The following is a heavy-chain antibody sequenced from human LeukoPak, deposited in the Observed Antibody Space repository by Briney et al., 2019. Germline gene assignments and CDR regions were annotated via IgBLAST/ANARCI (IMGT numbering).Heavy chain of an antibody. CDR2: IYSGGKT. V-gene: IGHV3-53*05. Sequence: PGGSLRLSCAVSGFTAGNKYMSWVRQAPGEGLEWVSVIYSGGKTYYADSVKGRFTISKDNFNNRLYLEMNSLRPEDTAVYYCASSSAWFLNYAMDVWGHGATVTVSS. D-gene: IGHD6-19*01. J-gene: IGHJ6*02. CDR1: GFTAGNKY. CDR3: ASSSAWFLNYAMDV.